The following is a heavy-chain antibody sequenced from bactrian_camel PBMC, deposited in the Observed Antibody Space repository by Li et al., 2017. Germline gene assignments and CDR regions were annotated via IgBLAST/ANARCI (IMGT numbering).Heavy chain of an antibody. CDR1: GYTPDRDC. V-gene: IGHV3S65*01. Sequence: QLVESGGDTVQAGGSLRLSCVVSGYTPDRDCIGWFRQAPGKDREGVAVLWIGGATTSYADSVKGRFIITRDEAKDLVYLQMNGLQPEDTGIYYCAADQLYGTCRDVLDFPARGQGTQVTVS. CDR2: LWIGGATT. D-gene: IGHD6*01. CDR3: AADQLYGTCRDVLDFPA. J-gene: IGHJ4*01.